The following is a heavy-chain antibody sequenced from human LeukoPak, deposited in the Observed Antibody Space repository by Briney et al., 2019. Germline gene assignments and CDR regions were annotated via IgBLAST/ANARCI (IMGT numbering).Heavy chain of an antibody. Sequence: SETLSLTCPVSGGSISSSSYYWGWIRQPPGKGLEWIGSIYYSGSTYYNPSLKSRVTISVDTSKNQFSLKLSSVTAADTAVYYCARHLTYYDILTGRFYYYYGMDVWGQGTTVTVSS. CDR3: ARHLTYYDILTGRFYYYYGMDV. J-gene: IGHJ6*02. V-gene: IGHV4-39*01. CDR1: GGSISSSSYY. D-gene: IGHD3-9*01. CDR2: IYYSGST.